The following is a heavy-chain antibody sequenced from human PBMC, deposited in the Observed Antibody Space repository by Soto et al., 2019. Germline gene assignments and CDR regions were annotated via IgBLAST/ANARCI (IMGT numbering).Heavy chain of an antibody. CDR3: ARTRPYLPTD. Sequence: GGSLRLSCAASGFTFSDYYMSWIRQAPGKGLEWISYISYSDSVISYADSVKGRFTVSRDNAKNSLYLQMNSLRAEDTAMYYCARTRPYLPTDWGQGTMVTVSS. D-gene: IGHD1-26*01. J-gene: IGHJ4*01. CDR2: ISYSDSVI. V-gene: IGHV3-11*01. CDR1: GFTFSDYY.